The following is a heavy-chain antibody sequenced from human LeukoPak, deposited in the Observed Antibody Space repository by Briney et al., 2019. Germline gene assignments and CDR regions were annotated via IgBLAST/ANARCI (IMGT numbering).Heavy chain of an antibody. CDR1: GGTFSSYA. Sequence: SVKVSCKASGGTFSSYAISWVRQAPGQGLEWMGGIIPIFGTANYAQKFQGRATITADESTSTAYMELSSLRSEDTAVYYCARERDSSGYPDYWGQRTLVTVSS. D-gene: IGHD3-22*01. CDR2: IIPIFGTA. V-gene: IGHV1-69*13. CDR3: ARERDSSGYPDY. J-gene: IGHJ4*02.